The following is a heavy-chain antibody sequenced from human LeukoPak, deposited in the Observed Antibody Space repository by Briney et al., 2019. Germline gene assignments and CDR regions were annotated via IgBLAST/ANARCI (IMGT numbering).Heavy chain of an antibody. J-gene: IGHJ4*02. CDR1: GGSLSGYY. CDR2: ISHSGNT. CDR3: ARADYGLKYYFDY. V-gene: IGHV4-34*01. D-gene: IGHD4-17*01. Sequence: SETLSLTCAVYGGSLSGYYWNWIRQSPGKGLEWIGEISHSGNTDHNPSLKSRVALSVDTSKNQFSLKLSSVTAADTAVYYCARADYGLKYYFDYWGQGTLVTVSS.